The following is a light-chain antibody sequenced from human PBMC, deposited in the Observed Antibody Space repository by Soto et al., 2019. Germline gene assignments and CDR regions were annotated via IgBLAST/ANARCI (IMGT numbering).Light chain of an antibody. J-gene: IGKJ5*01. V-gene: IGKV3-11*01. CDR1: QTINNN. Sequence: EMVLTQSPGTLSLSPGERATLSCRASQTINNNVAWYQLKDGQVPRLVIYGASTRATDIPARFSGSGSGTEFTLTISRLEPEDFAVYYCQQRSNWPIITFGQGTRLEIK. CDR3: QQRSNWPIIT. CDR2: GAS.